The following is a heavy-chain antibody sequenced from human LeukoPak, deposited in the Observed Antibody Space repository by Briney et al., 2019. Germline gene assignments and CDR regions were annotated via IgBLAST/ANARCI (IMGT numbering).Heavy chain of an antibody. CDR1: GGSISSYY. V-gene: IGHV4-59*01. J-gene: IGHJ5*02. Sequence: VKPSETLSLTCTVSGGSISSYYWSWIRQPPGKGLEWIGYIYYSGSTNYNPSLKSRVTISVDTSKNHFSLKLSSVTAADTAVYYCARGSTYYDYVWGSYRFHNWFDPWGQGTLVTVSS. CDR3: ARGSTYYDYVWGSYRFHNWFDP. CDR2: IYYSGST. D-gene: IGHD3-16*02.